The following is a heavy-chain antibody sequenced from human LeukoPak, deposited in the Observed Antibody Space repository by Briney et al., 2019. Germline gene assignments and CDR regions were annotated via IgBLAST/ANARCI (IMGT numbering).Heavy chain of an antibody. CDR3: ARGSEDNWFDP. CDR2: ISAYIGNT. J-gene: IGHJ5*02. V-gene: IGHV1-18*04. Sequence: VASVPVPCQPSRYSFTSYGNRRVRQDPAHPREGMGWISAYIGNTDYAQKLQGRVTMTTHTSTSTAYMELRSLRSDDTAVYYCARGSEDNWFDPWGEGTLVTVSS. D-gene: IGHD2-15*01. CDR1: RYSFTSYG.